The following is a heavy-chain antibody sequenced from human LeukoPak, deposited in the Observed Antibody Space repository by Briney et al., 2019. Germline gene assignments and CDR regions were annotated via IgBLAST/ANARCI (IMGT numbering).Heavy chain of an antibody. CDR3: ARDDCSGGSCYSNL. D-gene: IGHD2-15*01. CDR2: IYTSGST. J-gene: IGHJ4*02. CDR1: GGSISSYY. Sequence: SETLSLTCTVSGGSISSYYWSWIRQPAGKGLEWIGHIYTSGSTNYSPSLKSRVTMSVDTSKNQFSLKLSSATAADTAVYYCARDDCSGGSCYSNLWGQGTLVTVSS. V-gene: IGHV4-4*07.